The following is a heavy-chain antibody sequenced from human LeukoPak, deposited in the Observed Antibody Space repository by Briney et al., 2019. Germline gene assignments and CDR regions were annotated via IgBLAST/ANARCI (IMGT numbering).Heavy chain of an antibody. Sequence: GESLKISCKGSGYSFTSYWIGWVRQTPGKGLEWMGIIYPGDSDTRYSPSFQGQVTISADKSISTAYLQWSSLKASDTAMYYCARHYCSSTSCYPDSYYFDYWGQGTLVTVSS. CDR2: IYPGDSDT. J-gene: IGHJ4*02. V-gene: IGHV5-51*01. CDR3: ARHYCSSTSCYPDSYYFDY. D-gene: IGHD2-2*01. CDR1: GYSFTSYW.